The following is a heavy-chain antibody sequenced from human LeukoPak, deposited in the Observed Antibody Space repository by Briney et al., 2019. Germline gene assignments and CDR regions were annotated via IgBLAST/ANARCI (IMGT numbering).Heavy chain of an antibody. CDR1: GGSVNSGSYY. Sequence: SETLSLTCTVSGGSVNSGSYYWNWIRQPPGKGLERIGYIYYSGSTNYNPSLKSRVTISVDTSKNQFSLKLSSVTAADTAVYYCARAAYSGSYHSDYWGQGTLVTVSS. V-gene: IGHV4-61*01. D-gene: IGHD1-26*01. CDR3: ARAAYSGSYHSDY. J-gene: IGHJ4*02. CDR2: IYYSGST.